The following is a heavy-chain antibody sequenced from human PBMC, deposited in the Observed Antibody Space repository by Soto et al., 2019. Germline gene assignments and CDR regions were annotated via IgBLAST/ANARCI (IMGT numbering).Heavy chain of an antibody. CDR1: GFTFSSYA. V-gene: IGHV3-30-3*01. Sequence: GASLRLSCAASGFTFSSYAMHWVRQAPGKGLEWVAVISYDGSNKYYADSVKGRFTISRDNSKNTLYLQMNSLRAEDTAVYYCAKNGPDGYNYGMDVWGQGTTVTVSS. D-gene: IGHD2-8*01. CDR3: AKNGPDGYNYGMDV. CDR2: ISYDGSNK. J-gene: IGHJ6*02.